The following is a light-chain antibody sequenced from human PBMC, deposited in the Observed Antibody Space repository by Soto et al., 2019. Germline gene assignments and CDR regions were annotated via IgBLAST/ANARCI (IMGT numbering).Light chain of an antibody. Sequence: EIVLTQSPATPSLSPGEIATLSCRASQSLSSNFLAWYQQKPGQPPRLLIYDSSTRATGFPDRFSGSGSGTDFTLTIIRLEPEDFAVYYCQQDDISPLTFGQGTKVEIK. CDR2: DSS. CDR1: QSLSSNF. J-gene: IGKJ1*01. CDR3: QQDDISPLT. V-gene: IGKV3-20*01.